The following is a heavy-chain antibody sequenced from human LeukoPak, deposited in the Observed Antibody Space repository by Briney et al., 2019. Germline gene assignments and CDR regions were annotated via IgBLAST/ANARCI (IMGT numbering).Heavy chain of an antibody. J-gene: IGHJ4*02. Sequence: GGSLRLSCAVSGFTVSSNYMSWVRQAPGKGLEWVSVIYSGGGTYYADSVKGRFIISRDNSKNTLYLQMNSLRAEDTAVYYCARDGEYSSSWYGSYYFDYWGQGTLVTVSS. CDR1: GFTVSSNY. CDR2: IYSGGGT. V-gene: IGHV3-66*01. D-gene: IGHD6-13*01. CDR3: ARDGEYSSSWYGSYYFDY.